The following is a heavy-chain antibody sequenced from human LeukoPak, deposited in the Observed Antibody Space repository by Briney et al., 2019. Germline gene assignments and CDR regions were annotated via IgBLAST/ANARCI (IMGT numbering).Heavy chain of an antibody. CDR1: GLNFSNYA. Sequence: GGSLRLSCAASGLNFSNYAMNWVRQASGKGLEWVSGITDSGRKTYYADSVKGRFSISRDNSKNTVYLQMSDLRAEDTAVYYCAKITKATTPNYWGQGTLVTVSS. D-gene: IGHD3-10*01. CDR3: AKITKATTPNY. CDR2: ITDSGRKT. V-gene: IGHV3-23*01. J-gene: IGHJ4*02.